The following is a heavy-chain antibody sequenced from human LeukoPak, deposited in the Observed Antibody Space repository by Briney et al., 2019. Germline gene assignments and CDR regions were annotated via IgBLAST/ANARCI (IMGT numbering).Heavy chain of an antibody. D-gene: IGHD3-22*01. CDR1: GGTFSSYA. CDR2: IIPIFGTA. J-gene: IGHJ5*02. Sequence: ASVKVSCKASGGTFSSYAISWVRQAPGQGLEWMGRIIPIFGTANYAQKFQGRVTIITDKSTSTAYMELSSLRSEDTAVYYCARGGYYDSSGLNWFDPWGQGTLVTVSS. V-gene: IGHV1-69*05. CDR3: ARGGYYDSSGLNWFDP.